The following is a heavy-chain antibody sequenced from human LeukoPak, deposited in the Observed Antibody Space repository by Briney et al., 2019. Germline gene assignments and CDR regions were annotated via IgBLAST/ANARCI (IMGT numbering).Heavy chain of an antibody. CDR2: ITDSGGST. Sequence: GGSLRLSCAASGFSFDTSWMSWVRQAPGKGLEWVSGITDSGGSTYYADSVKGRFTISRDNSKSTVYLQMNSLRAEDTAVYYCAKDLGFGELNRYDYWGQGILVTVSS. D-gene: IGHD3-10*01. CDR3: AKDLGFGELNRYDY. CDR1: GFSFDTSW. J-gene: IGHJ4*02. V-gene: IGHV3-23*01.